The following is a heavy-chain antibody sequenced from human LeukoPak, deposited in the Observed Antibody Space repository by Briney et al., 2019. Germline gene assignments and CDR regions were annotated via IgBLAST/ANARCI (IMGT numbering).Heavy chain of an antibody. J-gene: IGHJ4*02. CDR2: INPNSGGT. CDR1: GYTFTGYY. D-gene: IGHD3-10*01. CDR3: ASFAGGYYGSGSYYNSPNDY. V-gene: IGHV1-2*06. Sequence: ASVKVSCKTSGYTFTGYYLHWVRQAPGQGLEWMGQINPNSGGTNYAQKFQGRVTMTTDTSTSTAYMELRSLRSDDTAVYYCASFAGGYYGSGSYYNSPNDYWGQGTLVTVSS.